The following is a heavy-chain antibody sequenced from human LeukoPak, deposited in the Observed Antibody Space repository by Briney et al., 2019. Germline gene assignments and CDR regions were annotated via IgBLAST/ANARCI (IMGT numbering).Heavy chain of an antibody. V-gene: IGHV3-33*01. CDR3: AREIGSEDSSGWYGYYYYYGMDV. Sequence: GGSLRLSCAASGFTFSSYGMHWVRQAPGKGLGWVAVIWYDGSNKYYADSVKGRFTISRDNSKNTLYLQMNSLRAEDTAVYYCAREIGSEDSSGWYGYYYYYGMDVWGKGTTVTVSS. CDR2: IWYDGSNK. J-gene: IGHJ6*04. CDR1: GFTFSSYG. D-gene: IGHD6-19*01.